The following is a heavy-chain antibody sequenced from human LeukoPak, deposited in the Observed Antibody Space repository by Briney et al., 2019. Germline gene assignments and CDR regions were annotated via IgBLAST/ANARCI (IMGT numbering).Heavy chain of an antibody. J-gene: IGHJ4*02. D-gene: IGHD6-19*01. CDR1: GFTFSTYW. Sequence: GGSLRLSCIASGFTFSTYWMHCVRQAPGKGLVWVSRISYDGSSTNYADSVKGRFSISRDNAKNTVYLQMNSLRAEDTAVYYCAREAAVAGIYFDSWGQGTLVTVSS. V-gene: IGHV3-74*01. CDR2: ISYDGSST. CDR3: AREAAVAGIYFDS.